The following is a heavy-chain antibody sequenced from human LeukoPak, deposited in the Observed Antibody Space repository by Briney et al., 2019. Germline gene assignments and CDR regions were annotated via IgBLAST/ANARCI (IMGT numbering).Heavy chain of an antibody. CDR1: GYTFSSYA. CDR2: IIPIFGTA. Sequence: SVKVSCKASGYTFSSYAISWVRQAPGQGLEWMGGIIPIFGTANYAQKFQGRVTITADESTSTAYMELSSLRSEDTAVYYCARGLAARRLYYYYMDVWGKGTTVTVSS. D-gene: IGHD6-6*01. V-gene: IGHV1-69*13. J-gene: IGHJ6*03. CDR3: ARGLAARRLYYYYMDV.